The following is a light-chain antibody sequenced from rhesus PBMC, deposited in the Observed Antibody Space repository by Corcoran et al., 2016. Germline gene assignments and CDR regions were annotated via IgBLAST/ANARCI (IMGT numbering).Light chain of an antibody. Sequence: EIVLTQSPAFQSVTLKEKVTITCQASQTIGSSLHWYQQKPDQSPKLLIKYSSQSISGVPSRFSGRGSGTEFTLTINSLEAEDVATYYCQQSSSFPFTFGPGTKLDIK. V-gene: IGKV6-55*01. CDR2: YSS. CDR3: QQSSSFPFT. CDR1: QTIGSS. J-gene: IGKJ3*01.